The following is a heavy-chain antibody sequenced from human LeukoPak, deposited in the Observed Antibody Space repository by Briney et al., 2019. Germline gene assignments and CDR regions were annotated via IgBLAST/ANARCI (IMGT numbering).Heavy chain of an antibody. CDR3: ARDLVGDFWSGYLYGMDV. D-gene: IGHD3-3*01. CDR2: IWYDGSNK. J-gene: IGHJ6*02. V-gene: IGHV3-33*01. CDR1: GFTFSSYG. Sequence: GSLRHSCAASGFTFSSYGMHWVRQAPGKGLEWVAVIWYDGSNKYYADSVKGRFTISRDNSKNTLYLQMNSLRAEDTAVYYCARDLVGDFWSGYLYGMDVWGQGTTVTVSS.